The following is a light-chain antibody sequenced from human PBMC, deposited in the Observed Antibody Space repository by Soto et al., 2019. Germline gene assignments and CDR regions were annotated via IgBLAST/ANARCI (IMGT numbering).Light chain of an antibody. CDR2: EVT. J-gene: IGLJ1*01. V-gene: IGLV2-14*01. CDR1: SFDVGGFNS. CDR3: SSYASGSIYV. Sequence: QSVLTQPASVSGSPGQSISISCTGTSFDVGGFNSVSWYQQHPGKVPKLMIFEVTNRPAGISSRFSGSKSGNTASLSISGLQAEDEADYYCSSYASGSIYVFGTGTKITL.